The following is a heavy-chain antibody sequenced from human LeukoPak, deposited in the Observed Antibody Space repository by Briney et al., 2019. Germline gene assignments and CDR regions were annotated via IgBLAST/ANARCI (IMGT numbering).Heavy chain of an antibody. Sequence: SETLSLTCAVYGGSFSGYYWSWVRQPPGKGLEWIGEINHSGSTNYNPSLKSRVTISVDTSKNQFSLKLSSVTAADTAVYYCARGRYSSSWYRAGWFDPWGQGTLVTVSS. CDR3: ARGRYSSSWYRAGWFDP. CDR1: GGSFSGYY. D-gene: IGHD6-13*01. V-gene: IGHV4-34*01. J-gene: IGHJ5*02. CDR2: INHSGST.